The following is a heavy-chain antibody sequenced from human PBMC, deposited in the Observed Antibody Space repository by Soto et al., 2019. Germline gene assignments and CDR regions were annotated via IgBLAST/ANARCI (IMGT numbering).Heavy chain of an antibody. CDR2: ISYTGNT. J-gene: IGHJ4*02. Sequence: TSETLSLTCTVSGGSITSYYWGWIRQPPGKGLEWIAYISYTGNTNYSPSLNSRVTISLDTSKNQFSLKLTSVTAVDTAVYDCAREIGNTVFDYWGQGTLVTVSS. D-gene: IGHD3-22*01. V-gene: IGHV4-59*01. CDR1: GGSITSYY. CDR3: AREIGNTVFDY.